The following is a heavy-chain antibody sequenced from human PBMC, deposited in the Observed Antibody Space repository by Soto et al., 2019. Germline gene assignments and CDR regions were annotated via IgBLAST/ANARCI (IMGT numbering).Heavy chain of an antibody. CDR2: ISYDGSNK. CDR1: GFTFSSYG. J-gene: IGHJ4*02. D-gene: IGHD4-17*01. V-gene: IGHV3-30*18. Sequence: QVQLVESGGGVVQPGRSLRLSCAASGFTFSSYGMHWVRQAPGKGLEWVAVISYDGSNKYYADSVKGRFTISRDNSKTTLYLQMNSLRAEDTAVYYCAKDRVGWPTTGTTSNDYWGQGTLVTVSS. CDR3: AKDRVGWPTTGTTSNDY.